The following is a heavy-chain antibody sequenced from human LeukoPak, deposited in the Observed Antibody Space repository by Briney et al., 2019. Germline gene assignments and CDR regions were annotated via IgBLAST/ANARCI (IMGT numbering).Heavy chain of an antibody. J-gene: IGHJ3*02. CDR2: IYYSGST. D-gene: IGHD3-22*01. CDR3: ARHPHSITMIVVVIKPDAFDI. CDR1: GGSISSSSYY. V-gene: IGHV4-39*01. Sequence: PSETLSLTCTVSGGSISSSSYYWGWIRQPPGKGLEWIGSIYYSGSTYYNPSLKSRVTISVDTSKNQFSLKLSSVTAADTAVYYCARHPHSITMIVVVIKPDAFDIWGQGTMVTVSS.